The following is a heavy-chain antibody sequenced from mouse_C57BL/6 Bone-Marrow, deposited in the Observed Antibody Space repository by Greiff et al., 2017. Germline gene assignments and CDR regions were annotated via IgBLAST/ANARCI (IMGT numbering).Heavy chain of an antibody. Sequence: VQLKESGAELVKPGASVKLSCTASGFNIKDYYMHWVKQRTEQGLEWIGRIDPEDGETKYAPKFQGKATITADTSSNTAYLQLSSLTSEDTAVYYCASPFYDSLYYYAMDYWGQGTSVTVSS. D-gene: IGHD2-4*01. CDR2: IDPEDGET. V-gene: IGHV14-2*01. CDR3: ASPFYDSLYYYAMDY. J-gene: IGHJ4*01. CDR1: GFNIKDYY.